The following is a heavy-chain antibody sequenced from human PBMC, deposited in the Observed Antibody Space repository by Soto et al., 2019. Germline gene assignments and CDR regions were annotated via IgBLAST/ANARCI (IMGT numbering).Heavy chain of an antibody. CDR3: ARGEWLVISAAFDI. CDR1: GFTFSDYY. J-gene: IGHJ3*02. D-gene: IGHD6-19*01. V-gene: IGHV3-11*01. Sequence: QVQLVESGGGLVKPGGSLRLSCAASGFTFSDYYMSWIRQAPGKGLEWGSYIGTRGSPIYYADSVKGRFTISRDNAKNSLSLQMNSLRADDTAVYYCARGEWLVISAAFDIWGQGTVVTVSS. CDR2: IGTRGSPI.